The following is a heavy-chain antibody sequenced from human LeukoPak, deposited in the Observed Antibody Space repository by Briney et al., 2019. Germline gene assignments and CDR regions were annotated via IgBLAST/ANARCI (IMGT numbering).Heavy chain of an antibody. J-gene: IGHJ6*03. CDR1: GGTFSSNA. V-gene: IGHV1-69*06. Sequence: GASVKVSCKASGGTFSSNALSRVRQAPGQGLEWMGGTIPIYGTTNYAQKFQGRVTITADKSTSTAYMELSSLRSDDTAVYYCAREYDVDYMDVWGKGTTVTVSS. CDR2: TIPIYGTT. D-gene: IGHD1-1*01. CDR3: AREYDVDYMDV.